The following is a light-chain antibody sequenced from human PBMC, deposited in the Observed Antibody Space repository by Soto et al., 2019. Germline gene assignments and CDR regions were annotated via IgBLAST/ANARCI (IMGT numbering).Light chain of an antibody. V-gene: IGLV2-14*01. J-gene: IGLJ2*01. Sequence: QSALTQPASVSGSPGQSITISCTGTSSDVGGYNYVSWYQQHPGKAPKLMIYDVRNRPSGVSNRFSGSKSGNTASLTISGLQAEDEADYYCSSYTSSSVVFGGGTKRTVL. CDR1: SSDVGGYNY. CDR3: SSYTSSSVV. CDR2: DVR.